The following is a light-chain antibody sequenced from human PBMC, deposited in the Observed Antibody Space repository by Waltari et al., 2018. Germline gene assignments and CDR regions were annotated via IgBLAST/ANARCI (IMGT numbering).Light chain of an antibody. J-gene: IGKJ4*01. CDR3: QQYYTLPLT. CDR2: AAS. CDR1: QDFSNS. V-gene: IGKV1-NL1*01. Sequence: DIHMTQSPSSLSASVGDRVTITCRASQDFSNSLAWYQQKPGKAPRLLLDAASRLQTGVPSRFRGNRSGTGYTLTINSLQPEDFSTYYCQQYYTLPLTFGGGTKVDVK.